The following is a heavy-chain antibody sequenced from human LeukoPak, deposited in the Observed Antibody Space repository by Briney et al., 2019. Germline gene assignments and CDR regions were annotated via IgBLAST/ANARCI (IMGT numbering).Heavy chain of an antibody. J-gene: IGHJ4*02. CDR2: IKRKTEGGTT. CDR1: GFTFSNAW. Sequence: PGGSLRLSCAASGFTFSNAWMSWVRQAPGKGVEWVCRIKRKTEGGTTEYTPPVRGSFTISRNDSKNTLYLQMNSLKTEDAAVYYCSAGPYDSGGVDQWGQGNLGTVSS. CDR3: SAGPYDSGGVDQ. V-gene: IGHV3-15*01. D-gene: IGHD3-22*01.